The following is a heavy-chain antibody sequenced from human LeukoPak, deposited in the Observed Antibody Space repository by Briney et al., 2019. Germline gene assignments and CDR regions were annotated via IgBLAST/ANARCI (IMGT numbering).Heavy chain of an antibody. CDR1: GGSISSGDYY. CDR2: IYYSGST. D-gene: IGHD6-19*01. J-gene: IGHJ5*02. Sequence: SETLSLTCTVSGGSISSGDYYWSWIRQPPGKGLEWIGYIYYSGSTYYNPSLKSRVTISVDTSKNQFSLKRSSVTAADPAVYYCARSSGFPRRGWFDPWGQGTLVTVSS. V-gene: IGHV4-30-4*08. CDR3: ARSSGFPRRGWFDP.